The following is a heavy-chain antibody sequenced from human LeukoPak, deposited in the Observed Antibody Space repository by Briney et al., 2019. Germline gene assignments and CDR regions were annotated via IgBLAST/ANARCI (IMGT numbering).Heavy chain of an antibody. CDR1: GFTFSSFG. Sequence: GGSLRLSCAASGFTFSSFGIHWVRQAPGKGLEWVAVIWYDASNKYYADSVKGRFTISRDNSKNTLYLQMNSLRDDDTAVYYCAREYSTGFDPWGQGTLVTVSS. J-gene: IGHJ5*02. CDR3: AREYSTGFDP. V-gene: IGHV3-33*01. CDR2: IWYDASNK. D-gene: IGHD2-15*01.